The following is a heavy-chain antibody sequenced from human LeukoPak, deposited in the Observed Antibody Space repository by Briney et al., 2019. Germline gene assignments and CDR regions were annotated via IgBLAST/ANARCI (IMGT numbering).Heavy chain of an antibody. CDR3: ARREVDILTGYFGGWDY. V-gene: IGHV4-59*08. D-gene: IGHD3-9*01. J-gene: IGHJ4*02. CDR1: GGSISSYY. CDR2: INYSGST. Sequence: SETLSLTCIVSGGSISSYYWSWIRQPPGKGLEWIGYINYSGSTKYNASLKSRVTISVDTSKNQFSLKLSSVTAADTAAYYCARREVDILTGYFGGWDYWGQGTLVTVSS.